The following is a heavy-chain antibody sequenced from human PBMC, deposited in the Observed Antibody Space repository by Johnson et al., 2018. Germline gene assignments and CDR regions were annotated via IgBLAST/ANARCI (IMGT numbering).Heavy chain of an antibody. D-gene: IGHD3-10*01. CDR3: AKREFFDY. CDR1: GFTFRNYV. CDR2: ISDRGRSR. V-gene: IGHV3-23*04. J-gene: IGHJ4*02. Sequence: VQLVQSGGGLVQPGGSLRVSCAASGFTFRNYVMSWVRQGPGKGLEWVSSISDRGRSRYYADSAKGRFTIPRDNSKNTLYLQMNSLRVEDTAVYYCAKREFFDYWGQGTLVTVSS.